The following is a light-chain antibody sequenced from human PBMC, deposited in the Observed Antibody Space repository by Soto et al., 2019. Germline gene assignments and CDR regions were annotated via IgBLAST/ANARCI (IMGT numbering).Light chain of an antibody. J-gene: IGKJ4*01. Sequence: IVVTQSPATPSVSPGERVTLSCRASQGVGSNLAWYQQRPGQAPRLLIYDASTRATGIPDRFSGSGSGTDFTLTISSLQSEDFAVYYCQQFNIWPHMLSFGGGTKLE. CDR2: DAS. V-gene: IGKV3-15*01. CDR1: QGVGSN. CDR3: QQFNIWPHMLS.